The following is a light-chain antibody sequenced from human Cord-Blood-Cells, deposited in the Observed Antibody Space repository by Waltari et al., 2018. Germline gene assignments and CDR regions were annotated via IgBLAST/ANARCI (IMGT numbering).Light chain of an antibody. CDR2: EGS. J-gene: IGLJ3*02. V-gene: IGLV2-23*01. Sequence: QSALTQPASVSGSPGQSITISCTGTSSDVGSYNLVSWYQQHPGKAPKLMIYEGSKRPSVVSNRFSGSKSGNTASLTISWLQAENEADYYCCSYAGSSTWVFGGGNKLTVL. CDR3: CSYAGSSTWV. CDR1: SSDVGSYNL.